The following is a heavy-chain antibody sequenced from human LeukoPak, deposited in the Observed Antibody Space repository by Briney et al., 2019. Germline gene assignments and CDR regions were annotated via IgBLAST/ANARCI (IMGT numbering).Heavy chain of an antibody. V-gene: IGHV3-74*01. D-gene: IGHD2-15*01. Sequence: PGGSLRLSCAASGFTLSTYWMHWVRQAPGKGLVWVSRINPDGSRTDYADSVKGRFTISRDNAKNTLYLQMNSLRAEDTALYYCARGRHCSGGRCYSDFDYWGQGTLVTVSS. CDR2: INPDGSRT. CDR3: ARGRHCSGGRCYSDFDY. J-gene: IGHJ4*02. CDR1: GFTLSTYW.